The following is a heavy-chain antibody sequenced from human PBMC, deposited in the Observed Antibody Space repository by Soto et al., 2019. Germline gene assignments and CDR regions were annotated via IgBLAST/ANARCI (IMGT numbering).Heavy chain of an antibody. CDR2: ISAYNGNT. CDR1: GYTFTSYG. Sequence: ASVKVSCKASGYTFTSYGISWVRQAPGQGLEWMGWISAYNGNTNYAQKLQGRVTMTTDTSTSTAYTELRSLRSDDTAVYYCARDVGIVATYRGNYFDYWGQGTLVTVSS. V-gene: IGHV1-18*01. CDR3: ARDVGIVATYRGNYFDY. D-gene: IGHD5-12*01. J-gene: IGHJ4*02.